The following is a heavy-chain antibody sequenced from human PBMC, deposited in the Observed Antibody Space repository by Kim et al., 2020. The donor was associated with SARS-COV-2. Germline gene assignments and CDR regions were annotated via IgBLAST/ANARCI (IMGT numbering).Heavy chain of an antibody. Sequence: ASVKVSCNTSGYTFSSYDINWVRQATGQGLEWMGWMNPNSGNTGYAQKFQGRVTMTRNTSINTAYMELNSLRSEDTAVYYCASGLFVLAGFDYWGQGTLVTVSS. J-gene: IGHJ4*02. V-gene: IGHV1-8*01. D-gene: IGHD6-19*01. CDR3: ASGLFVLAGFDY. CDR1: GYTFSSYD. CDR2: MNPNSGNT.